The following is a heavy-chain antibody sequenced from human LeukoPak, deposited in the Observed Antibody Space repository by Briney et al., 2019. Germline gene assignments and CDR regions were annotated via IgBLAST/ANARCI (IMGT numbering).Heavy chain of an antibody. D-gene: IGHD1-26*01. CDR2: IYYSGST. CDR1: GGSISSYY. Sequence: SETLSLTCTVSGGSISSYYRSWIRQPPGKGLEWIGYIYYSGSTNYNPSFKSRVTISVDTSKNQFSLKLSSVTAADTAVYYCAKAYSGTYPYYFDYWGQGTLVTVSS. V-gene: IGHV4-59*01. CDR3: AKAYSGTYPYYFDY. J-gene: IGHJ4*02.